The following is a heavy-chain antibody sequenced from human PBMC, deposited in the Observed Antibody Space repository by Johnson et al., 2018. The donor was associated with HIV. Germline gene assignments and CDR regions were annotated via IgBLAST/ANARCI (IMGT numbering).Heavy chain of an antibody. V-gene: IGHV3-30*18. D-gene: IGHD1-26*01. CDR1: GFTFSSYG. J-gene: IGHJ3*02. Sequence: QVQLVESGGGLVQPGGSLRLSCAASGFTFSSYGMHWVRQAPGKGLEWVAVISYDGSNKYYADSVKGRFTISRDNSKNTLYLQMKSLRAEDTAVYYCAKDSDFKWELSPTGAFDIWGQGTMVTVSS. CDR2: ISYDGSNK. CDR3: AKDSDFKWELSPTGAFDI.